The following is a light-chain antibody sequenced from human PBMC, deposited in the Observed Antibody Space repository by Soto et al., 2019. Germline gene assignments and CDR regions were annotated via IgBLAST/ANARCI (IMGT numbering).Light chain of an antibody. V-gene: IGKV1-6*01. Sequence: AIQMTQSPSSLSASVGDRVTITCRASQDIRNDLGWYRQKPGKAPKLLIYAASSLQSGAPSRFSGSGSGTDFTLTISSLRPEDFATYYCLQDYTYPWTFGQGTKVEIK. CDR1: QDIRND. CDR3: LQDYTYPWT. J-gene: IGKJ1*01. CDR2: AAS.